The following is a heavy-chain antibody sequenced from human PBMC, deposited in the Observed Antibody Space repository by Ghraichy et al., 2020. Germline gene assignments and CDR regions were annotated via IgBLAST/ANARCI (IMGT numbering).Heavy chain of an antibody. CDR3: ARTLAVPHRGGYDYGLEV. D-gene: IGHD3-16*01. CDR2: MFVGGGT. V-gene: IGHV4-4*07. Sequence: SETLSLTCTVSGGSITGYYWSWIRQPAGKGLEWIGRMFVGGGTDYNPSLKSRLFMSVDKSKNQFSLKMISVTAADTAVYYCARTLAVPHRGGYDYGLEVWGQGTTVTVSS. J-gene: IGHJ6*02. CDR1: GGSITGYY.